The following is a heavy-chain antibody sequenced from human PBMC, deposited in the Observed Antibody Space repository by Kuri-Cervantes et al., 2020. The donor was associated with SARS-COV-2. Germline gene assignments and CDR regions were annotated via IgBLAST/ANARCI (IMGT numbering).Heavy chain of an antibody. D-gene: IGHD3-22*01. CDR1: GGSFSGYY. CDR3: ARGGYDSSGYYYGLGFDY. V-gene: IGHV4-34*01. Sequence: GSLRLSCAVYGGSFSGYYWSWTRQPPGKGLEWIGEINHSGSTNYNPSLKSRVTISVDTSKNQFSLKLSSVTAADTAVYYCARGGYDSSGYYYGLGFDYWGQGTLVTVSS. J-gene: IGHJ4*02. CDR2: INHSGST.